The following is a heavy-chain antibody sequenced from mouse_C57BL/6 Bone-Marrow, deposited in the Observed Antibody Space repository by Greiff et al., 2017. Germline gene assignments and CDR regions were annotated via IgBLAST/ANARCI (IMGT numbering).Heavy chain of an antibody. Sequence: VKLMESGAELARPGASVKMSCKASGYTFTSYTMHWVKQRPGQGLEWIGYINPSSGYTKYNQKFKDKATLTADKSSSTAYMQLGSLTSEDSAVYSCPRLSVYYDNPAWFAYWGQGTLVTVSA. J-gene: IGHJ3*01. D-gene: IGHD2-1*01. V-gene: IGHV1-4*01. CDR3: PRLSVYYDNPAWFAY. CDR1: GYTFTSYT. CDR2: INPSSGYT.